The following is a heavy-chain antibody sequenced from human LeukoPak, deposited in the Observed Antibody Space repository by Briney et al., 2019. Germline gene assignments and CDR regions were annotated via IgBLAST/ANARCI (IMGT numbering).Heavy chain of an antibody. Sequence: GGSLRLSCAASEFTFSTYSMHWVRQAPGMGLEWVAFVSNDGSYEYHANSVKGRFTISRDNPKNTLYPQMNSLRTEATAVYYCARDPRYSYGYLDYWGQGALVIVSS. J-gene: IGHJ4*02. CDR3: ARDPRYSYGYLDY. V-gene: IGHV3-30-3*01. CDR2: VSNDGSYE. D-gene: IGHD5-18*01. CDR1: EFTFSTYS.